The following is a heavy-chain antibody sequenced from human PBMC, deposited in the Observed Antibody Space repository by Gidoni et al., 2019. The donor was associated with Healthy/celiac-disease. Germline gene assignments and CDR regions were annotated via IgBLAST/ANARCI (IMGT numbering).Heavy chain of an antibody. CDR2: IYYSGST. J-gene: IGHJ4*02. V-gene: IGHV4-39*01. CDR3: ARHNIAAAGTEVDY. D-gene: IGHD6-13*01. CDR1: GGSISSSSYY. Sequence: QLQLQESGPGLVKPSETLSLTCTVSGGSISSSSYYWGWIRQPPGKGLEWIGSIYYSGSTYYNPSLKSRVTISVDTSKNQFSLKLSSVTAADTAVYYCARHNIAAAGTEVDYWGQGTLVTVSS.